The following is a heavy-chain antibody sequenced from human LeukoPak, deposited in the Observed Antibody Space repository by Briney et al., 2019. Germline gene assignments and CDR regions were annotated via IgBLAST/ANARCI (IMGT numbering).Heavy chain of an antibody. CDR2: IETSGGST. J-gene: IGHJ5*02. D-gene: IGHD2-8*01. V-gene: IGHV3-23*01. Sequence: PGGSLRLSCAASGFTLSSYGMSWVRQAPGKGLEWVSAIETSGGSTYYADSVKGRFTISRDNAKNSLYLQMNSLRAEDTALYYCARVPLMVYDNWFDPWGQGTLVTVSS. CDR3: ARVPLMVYDNWFDP. CDR1: GFTLSSYG.